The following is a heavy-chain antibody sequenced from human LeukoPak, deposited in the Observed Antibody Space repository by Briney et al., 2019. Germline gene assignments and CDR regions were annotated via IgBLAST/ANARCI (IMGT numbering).Heavy chain of an antibody. D-gene: IGHD1-26*01. V-gene: IGHV4-39*01. CDR1: GGSISSSSYY. CDR3: ARHVRGSYQGGLDY. Sequence: SETLSLTCTVSGGSISSSSYYWGWIRQPPGKGLEWIGSIYYSGSTYYNPSLKSRVTISVDTSKNQSSLKLSSVTAADTAVYYCARHVRGSYQGGLDYWGQGTLVTVSS. J-gene: IGHJ4*02. CDR2: IYYSGST.